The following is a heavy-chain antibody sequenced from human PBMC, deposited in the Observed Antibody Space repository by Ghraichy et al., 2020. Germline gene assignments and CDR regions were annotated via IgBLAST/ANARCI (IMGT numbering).Heavy chain of an antibody. D-gene: IGHD1-26*01. CDR2: IVVGSGNT. CDR1: GFTFTSSA. V-gene: IGHV1-58*02. J-gene: IGHJ4*02. CDR3: AADSVGATTAFDY. Sequence: SVKVSCKASGFTFTSSAMQWVRQARGQRLEWIGWIVVGSGNTNYAQKFQERVTITRDMSTSTAYMELSSLRSEDTAVYYCAADSVGATTAFDYWGQGTLVTVSS.